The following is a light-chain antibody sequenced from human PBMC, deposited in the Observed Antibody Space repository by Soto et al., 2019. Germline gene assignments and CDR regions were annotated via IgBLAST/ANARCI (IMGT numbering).Light chain of an antibody. CDR3: QSADTGGTSWV. V-gene: IGLV3-25*02. CDR1: ALPKQY. J-gene: IGLJ3*02. Sequence: SYDLTQPPSVSVSPGQTARITCSGDALPKQYSYWYQQRPGQAPLLLIYRDTERPSGIPERFSGSSSGMTVTLTISGVQEEDDADYFCQSADTGGTSWVFGGGTKVTVL. CDR2: RDT.